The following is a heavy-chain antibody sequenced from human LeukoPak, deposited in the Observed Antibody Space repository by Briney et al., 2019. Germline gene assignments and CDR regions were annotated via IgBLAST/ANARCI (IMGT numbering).Heavy chain of an antibody. Sequence: PSETLSLTCTVSGGSISSYYWSWIRQPPGKGLEWIGYIYYSGSTNYNPSLKSRVTISVDTSKNQFSLKLSSVTAADTAVYYCAMYGYCSSTSCYGYNWFDPWGQGTLVTVSS. CDR2: IYYSGST. D-gene: IGHD2-2*03. CDR1: GGSISSYY. CDR3: AMYGYCSSTSCYGYNWFDP. V-gene: IGHV4-59*01. J-gene: IGHJ5*02.